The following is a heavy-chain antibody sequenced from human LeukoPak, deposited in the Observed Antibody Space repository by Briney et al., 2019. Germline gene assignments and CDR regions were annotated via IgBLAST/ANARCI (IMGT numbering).Heavy chain of an antibody. CDR3: ARHKTGSFSTASDY. D-gene: IGHD1-26*01. J-gene: IGHJ4*02. Sequence: PSETLSLTCTVSGASIRSDTYNYYWGWIRQPPGKGLEWIGSIFHSGSTSYNPSLKSRVTISADTSKNHFGLNLNSMTASDTAVYYCARHKTGSFSTASDYWGQGTLVTVSS. CDR2: IFHSGST. CDR1: GASIRSDTYNYY. V-gene: IGHV4-39*01.